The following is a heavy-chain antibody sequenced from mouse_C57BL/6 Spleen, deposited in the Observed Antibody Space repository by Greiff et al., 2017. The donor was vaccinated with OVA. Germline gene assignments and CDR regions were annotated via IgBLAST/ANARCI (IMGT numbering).Heavy chain of an antibody. J-gene: IGHJ1*03. V-gene: IGHV5-16*01. CDR1: GFTFSDYY. CDR3: ARDYYYGSSYFDV. Sequence: VQLKESEGGLVQPGSSMKLSCTASGFTFSDYYMAWVRQVPEKGLEWVANINYDGSSTYYLDSLKSRFIISRDNAKNILYLQMSSLKSEDTATYYCARDYYYGSSYFDVWGTGTTVTVSS. D-gene: IGHD1-1*01. CDR2: INYDGSST.